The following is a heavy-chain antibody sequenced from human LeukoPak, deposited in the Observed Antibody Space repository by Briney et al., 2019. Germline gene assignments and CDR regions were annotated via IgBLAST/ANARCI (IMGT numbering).Heavy chain of an antibody. CDR1: GGSISNYY. Sequence: PSETLSLTCTVSGGSISNYYWSWIRQPPGKGLEWIGYMYYSGSTNYNPSLESRVTISGNTSKNQFSPKLSSVTAADTAVYYCARSPCTSASCPRRNVFDVWGQGTVVTVSS. CDR3: ARSPCTSASCPRRNVFDV. D-gene: IGHD2-2*01. CDR2: MYYSGST. V-gene: IGHV4-59*08. J-gene: IGHJ3*01.